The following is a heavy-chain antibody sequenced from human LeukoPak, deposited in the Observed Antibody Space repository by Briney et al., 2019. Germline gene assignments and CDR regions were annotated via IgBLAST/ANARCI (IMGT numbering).Heavy chain of an antibody. V-gene: IGHV4-39*01. CDR1: GGSISSSSYY. D-gene: IGHD6-13*01. CDR2: IYYSGST. Sequence: PSETLSLTCTVSGGSISSSSYYWGWIRQPPGKGLEWIGSIYYSGSTYYNPSLKSRVTISVDTSKNQFSLKLSSVTAADTAVYYCARPQGGAAAGTYYFDYWDQGTLVTVSS. CDR3: ARPQGGAAAGTYYFDY. J-gene: IGHJ4*02.